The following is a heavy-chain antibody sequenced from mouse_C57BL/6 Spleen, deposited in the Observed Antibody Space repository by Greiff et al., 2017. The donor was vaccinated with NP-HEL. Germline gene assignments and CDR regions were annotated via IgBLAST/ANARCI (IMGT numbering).Heavy chain of an antibody. Sequence: VQLQASGAELARPGASVKMSCKASGYTFTSYTMHWVNQRPGQGLEWIGYIIPSSGSTNYNQKFREKATLTADKSSSTAYMQLSSLTSEDSAGYYGAKGYYGYDEAMDYWGQGTSVTVSS. CDR2: IIPSSGST. V-gene: IGHV1-4*01. CDR3: AKGYYGYDEAMDY. D-gene: IGHD2-2*01. J-gene: IGHJ4*01. CDR1: GYTFTSYT.